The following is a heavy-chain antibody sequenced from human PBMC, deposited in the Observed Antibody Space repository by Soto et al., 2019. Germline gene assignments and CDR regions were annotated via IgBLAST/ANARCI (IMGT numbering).Heavy chain of an antibody. Sequence: EVQLLESGGGLVQPGGSLRLSCAASGFTFSAYGMSWVRQAPGKGLEWVSRINSDGSSTSYADSVKGRFTISRDNAKNTLYLQMNSLRAEDTAVYYCARGGYCSGGSCFRHYYYYGMDVWGQGTTVTVSS. V-gene: IGHV3-74*01. CDR3: ARGGYCSGGSCFRHYYYYGMDV. J-gene: IGHJ6*02. CDR1: GFTFSAYG. D-gene: IGHD2-15*01. CDR2: INSDGSST.